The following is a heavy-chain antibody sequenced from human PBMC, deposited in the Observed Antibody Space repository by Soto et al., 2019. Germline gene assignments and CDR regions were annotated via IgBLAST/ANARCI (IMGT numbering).Heavy chain of an antibody. CDR2: IIPVFGTT. CDR1: GGTFNSFG. V-gene: IGHV1-69*01. D-gene: IGHD7-27*01. J-gene: IGHJ4*02. Sequence: QVHVVQSGAEVKKPGSSVKVTCKAFGGTFNSFGINWVRQAPGQGLEWMGGIIPVFGTTKYAQKFRDRVTFVADGSTRTSYMELSSLTSDDTAVYYCAIEAWGRGGDYLASWGQGPLVTVSS. CDR3: AIEAWGRGGDYLAS.